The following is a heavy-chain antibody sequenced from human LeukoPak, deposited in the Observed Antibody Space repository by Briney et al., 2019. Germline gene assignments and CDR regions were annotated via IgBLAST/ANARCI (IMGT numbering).Heavy chain of an antibody. V-gene: IGHV3-23*01. Sequence: GGSLRLSCAASGFTFSSYGMSWVRQAPGKGLEWVSAISAGGGSTYYADSVKGRFTISRDNAENSLYLQMNSLRREYTAVYYCARLADYDSSGYFDYWGQGALFTVSS. CDR1: GFTFSSYG. CDR2: ISAGGGST. CDR3: ARLADYDSSGYFDY. D-gene: IGHD3-22*01. J-gene: IGHJ4*02.